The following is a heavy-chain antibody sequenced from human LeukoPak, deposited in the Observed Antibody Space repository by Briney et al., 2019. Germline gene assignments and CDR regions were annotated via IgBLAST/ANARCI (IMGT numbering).Heavy chain of an antibody. CDR2: ISYDGSNK. J-gene: IGHJ3*02. CDR3: GRDIGSHYYDSSGSNAFDI. CDR1: GFTFSSYA. V-gene: IGHV3-30*04. D-gene: IGHD3-22*01. Sequence: PGGSLRLSCAASGFTFSSYAMHWVRQAPGKGLEWVAVISYDGSNKYYADSVKGRFTISRDNSKNTLYLQMNSLRAEDTAVYYCGRDIGSHYYDSSGSNAFDIWGQGTMVTVSS.